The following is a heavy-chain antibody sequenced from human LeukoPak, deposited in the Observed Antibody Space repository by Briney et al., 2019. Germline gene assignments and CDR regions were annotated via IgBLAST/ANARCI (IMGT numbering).Heavy chain of an antibody. J-gene: IGHJ4*02. V-gene: IGHV3-33*01. Sequence: GGPLRLSCAASGFTFSSYGMHWVRQAPGKGLEWVAVIWYDGSNKYYADSVKGRFTISRDNSKNTLYLQMNSLRAEDTAVYYCTYYYDSSGYPKTTYDYWGQGTLVTVSS. D-gene: IGHD3-22*01. CDR3: TYYYDSSGYPKTTYDY. CDR2: IWYDGSNK. CDR1: GFTFSSYG.